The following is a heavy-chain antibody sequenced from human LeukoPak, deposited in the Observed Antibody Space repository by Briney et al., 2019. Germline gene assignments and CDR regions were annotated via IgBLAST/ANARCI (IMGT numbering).Heavy chain of an antibody. V-gene: IGHV4-38-2*01. Sequence: PSETLSLTCAVSGSSISSGYYWGWIRQPPGKGLEWIGSIYHSGSTYYNPSLKSRVTISVDTSKNQFSLKLSSVTAADTAVYYCARLGDIVATILYWGQGTLVTVSS. D-gene: IGHD5-12*01. CDR1: GSSISSGYY. J-gene: IGHJ4*02. CDR2: IYHSGST. CDR3: ARLGDIVATILY.